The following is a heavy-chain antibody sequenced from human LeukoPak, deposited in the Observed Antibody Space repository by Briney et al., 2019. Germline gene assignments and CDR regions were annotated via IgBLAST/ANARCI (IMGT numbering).Heavy chain of an antibody. Sequence: SETLSLTCTVSGGSIGSHYWSWIRQPPGKGLEWIGYVFYSGTTNYNPSLKSRVTISVDTSKNQFSLKLSSVTAADTAVYYCARDYYDSRGEAFDTWGLGTMVTVSS. CDR2: VFYSGTT. J-gene: IGHJ3*02. CDR1: GGSIGSHY. D-gene: IGHD3-22*01. V-gene: IGHV4-59*11. CDR3: ARDYYDSRGEAFDT.